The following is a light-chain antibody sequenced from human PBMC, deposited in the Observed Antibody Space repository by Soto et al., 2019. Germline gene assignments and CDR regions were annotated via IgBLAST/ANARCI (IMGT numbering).Light chain of an antibody. J-gene: IGKJ5*01. CDR3: MQALQSLT. CDR1: QSLLYNNTYNY. Sequence: EIVMPQSPLTLPVTPGEPASISCRSSQSLLYNNTYNYLDWYVQKPGQSPQLLIYFGSNLAPWVPDRFSGSGSGTDFTLKINRVEAEDVGTYYCMQALQSLTFGQGTRLEIQ. V-gene: IGKV2-28*01. CDR2: FGS.